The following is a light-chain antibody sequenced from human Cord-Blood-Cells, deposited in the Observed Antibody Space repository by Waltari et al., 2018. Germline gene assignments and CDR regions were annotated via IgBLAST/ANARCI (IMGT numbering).Light chain of an antibody. J-gene: IGLJ2*01. CDR3: SSYTSSSTLV. CDR2: DVS. CDR1: SSAVGGYNY. V-gene: IGLV2-14*01. Sequence: QSALTQPASVSGSPGQSITISCPGTSSAVGGYNYVPWYQQPPGQAPKLMIYDVSNRPSGVSNRFSGSKSGNTASLTISGLQAEDEADYYCSSYTSSSTLVFGGGTKLTVL.